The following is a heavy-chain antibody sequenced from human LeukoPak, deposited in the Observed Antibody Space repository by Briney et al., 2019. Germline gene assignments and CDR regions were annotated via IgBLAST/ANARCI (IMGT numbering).Heavy chain of an antibody. CDR2: IHHSGST. Sequence: PSETLSLTCAVSGGSISSSSWWSWVRQPPGKGLEWIGQIHHSGSTNYNPSLKSRVTISVDTSKNQFSLKLSSVTAADTAVYYCARSRLSGYTAYYYGMDVWGQGTTVTVSS. D-gene: IGHD3-3*01. CDR3: ARSRLSGYTAYYYGMDV. J-gene: IGHJ6*02. V-gene: IGHV4-4*02. CDR1: GGSISSSSW.